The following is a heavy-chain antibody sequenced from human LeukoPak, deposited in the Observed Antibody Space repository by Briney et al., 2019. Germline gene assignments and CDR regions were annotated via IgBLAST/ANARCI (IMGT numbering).Heavy chain of an antibody. CDR1: GYTFTSYG. CDR2: ISAYNGNT. CDR3: VRDRKVGSNMIVVVIDESFDY. V-gene: IGHV1-18*01. Sequence: ASVKVSCKASGYTFTSYGISWVRQAPGQGLEWMGWISAYNGNTNYAQKLQGRVTMTTDTSTSTAYMELRSLRSDDTAVYYCVRDRKVGSNMIVVVIDESFDYWGQGTLVTVSS. J-gene: IGHJ4*02. D-gene: IGHD3-22*01.